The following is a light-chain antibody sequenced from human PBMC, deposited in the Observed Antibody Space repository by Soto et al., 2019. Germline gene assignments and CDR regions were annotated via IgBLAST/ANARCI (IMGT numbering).Light chain of an antibody. Sequence: QSALTQPASMSGSPGHSTTFSATGPTSDVGGFNHVPWYQQHPGKAPKLMIYGVSNRPAGISNRFSGSKSGNTASLTISGLQAEDEADYYCNSYTSGSALYVFGTGTKLTVL. CDR2: GVS. V-gene: IGLV2-14*01. J-gene: IGLJ1*01. CDR3: NSYTSGSALYV. CDR1: TSDVGGFNH.